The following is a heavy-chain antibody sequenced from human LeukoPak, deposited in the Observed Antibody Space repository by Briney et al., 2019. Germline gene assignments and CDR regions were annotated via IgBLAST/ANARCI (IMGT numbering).Heavy chain of an antibody. Sequence: SETLSLTCTVSGGSISSYYWIWIRQPPGKGLEWIGYIYYSGSTNYNPSLKSRVTISVDTSKNQFSLKLSSVTAADTAVYYCARVSGDYEESMDVWGQGTTVTVSS. CDR2: IYYSGST. J-gene: IGHJ6*02. V-gene: IGHV4-59*01. D-gene: IGHD4-17*01. CDR1: GGSISSYY. CDR3: ARVSGDYEESMDV.